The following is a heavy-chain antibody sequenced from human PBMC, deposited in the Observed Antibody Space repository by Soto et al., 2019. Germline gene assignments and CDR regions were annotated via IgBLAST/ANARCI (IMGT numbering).Heavy chain of an antibody. V-gene: IGHV4-38-2*02. J-gene: IGHJ3*02. Sequence: SETLSLTCAVSGYSISSGYYWGWIRQPPGKGLEWIGTIYHSGSTYYTPSLKSRVTISVDTSKNHFSLKLNSVTAADTAVYYCARESDFWDDAYMRTFDIWGQGTKVTVSS. CDR2: IYHSGST. CDR1: GYSISSGYY. D-gene: IGHD3-3*01. CDR3: ARESDFWDDAYMRTFDI.